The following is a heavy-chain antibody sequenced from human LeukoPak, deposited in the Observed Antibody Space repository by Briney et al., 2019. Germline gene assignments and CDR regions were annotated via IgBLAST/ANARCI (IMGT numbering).Heavy chain of an antibody. J-gene: IGHJ3*02. Sequence: GGSLRLSCAASGFTFSSYGMSWVRQAPGKGLEWVSSISSSSSYIYYADSVKGRFTISRDNAKNSLYLQMNSLGAEDTAVYYCARGSSWYTHAFDIWGQGTMVTVSS. CDR1: GFTFSSYG. D-gene: IGHD6-13*01. CDR3: ARGSSWYTHAFDI. V-gene: IGHV3-21*01. CDR2: ISSSSSYI.